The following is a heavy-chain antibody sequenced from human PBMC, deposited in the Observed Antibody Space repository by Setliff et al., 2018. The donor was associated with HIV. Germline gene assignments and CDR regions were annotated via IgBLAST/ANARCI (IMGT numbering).Heavy chain of an antibody. V-gene: IGHV1-18*01. CDR3: ARCASGGWPLEVFDI. Sequence: SVKVSCKASGYTFTHYAISWVRQAPGQGLEYLGWISAYNGNTNYAQKVQGRITMTTDASTSTVDMELRSLTSDDTAVYYCARCASGGWPLEVFDIWGQVTMVTVSS. CDR2: ISAYNGNT. CDR1: GYTFTHYA. J-gene: IGHJ3*02. D-gene: IGHD2-15*01.